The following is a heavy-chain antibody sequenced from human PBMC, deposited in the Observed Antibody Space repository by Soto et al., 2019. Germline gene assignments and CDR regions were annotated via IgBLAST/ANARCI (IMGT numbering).Heavy chain of an antibody. CDR3: ARQLFYSSSWYFNNWFDP. J-gene: IGHJ5*02. CDR1: GGSISTSSYY. V-gene: IGHV4-39*01. D-gene: IGHD6-13*01. CDR2: VYYSGNN. Sequence: PSETLSLTCTVSGGSISTSSYYWDWIRQSPGQGLEWIGNVYYSGNNHYNPSLKSRVTISVDTTKNQFFLKLSSVTAADTAVYYCARQLFYSSSWYFNNWFDPWGQGTLVTVSS.